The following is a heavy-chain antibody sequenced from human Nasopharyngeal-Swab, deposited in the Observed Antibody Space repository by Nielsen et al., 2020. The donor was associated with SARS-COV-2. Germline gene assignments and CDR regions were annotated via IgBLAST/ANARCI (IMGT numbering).Heavy chain of an antibody. J-gene: IGHJ4*02. V-gene: IGHV3-21*01. CDR1: GFTFSSYS. CDR2: ISSSSSYI. Sequence: GESLKISCAASGFTFSSYSMNWVRQAPGKGLERVSSISSSSSYIYYADSVKGRFTISRDNSKNTLYLQMNSLRVEDTAVYYCVKHQGSSSDQWGQGTLVTVSS. CDR3: VKHQGSSSDQ.